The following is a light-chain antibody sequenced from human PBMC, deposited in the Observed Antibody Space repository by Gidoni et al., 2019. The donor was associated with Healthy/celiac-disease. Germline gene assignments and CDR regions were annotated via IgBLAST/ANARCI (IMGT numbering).Light chain of an antibody. J-gene: IGLJ2*01. Sequence: QSALTQPASVSGSPGQSITISCTGTSSAVGGYNYVSWYQQHPGKAPKLMIYDVSNRPSGGSNRFSGSKSGNTASLTISGLQAEDEADYYCSSYTSSSTNVVFGGGTKLTVL. CDR3: SSYTSSSTNVV. CDR1: SSAVGGYNY. V-gene: IGLV2-14*03. CDR2: DVS.